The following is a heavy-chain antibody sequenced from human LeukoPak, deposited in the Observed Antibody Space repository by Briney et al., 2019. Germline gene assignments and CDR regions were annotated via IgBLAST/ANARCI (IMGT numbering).Heavy chain of an antibody. Sequence: SETLSLTCTVSGGSISSYYWSWIRQPAGKGLEWIGRIYTSGSTNYNPSLKSRVTMSVDTSKNQFSLKLSSVTAADTAVYYCAREIWSNDYVCGSYRYYFDYWGQGTLVTVSS. J-gene: IGHJ4*02. CDR2: IYTSGST. CDR1: GGSISSYY. D-gene: IGHD3-16*02. V-gene: IGHV4-4*07. CDR3: AREIWSNDYVCGSYRYYFDY.